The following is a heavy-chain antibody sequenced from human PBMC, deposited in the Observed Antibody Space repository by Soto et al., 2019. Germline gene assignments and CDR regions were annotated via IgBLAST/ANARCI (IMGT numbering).Heavy chain of an antibody. V-gene: IGHV3-23*01. J-gene: IGHJ4*02. CDR1: GFTLTTYA. CDR3: ARDMMPLVPGY. D-gene: IGHD6-6*01. CDR2: ISGSGANT. Sequence: GGSLRLSCAASGFTLTTYAMSWFRQAPGKGLEWVSGISGSGANTYYADSVRGRFTVSRDYSENTLYLQMDNLRAEDTALYYCARDMMPLVPGYWGQGTLVTVSS.